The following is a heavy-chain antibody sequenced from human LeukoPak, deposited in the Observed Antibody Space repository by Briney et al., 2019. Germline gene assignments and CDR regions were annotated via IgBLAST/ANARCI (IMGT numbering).Heavy chain of an antibody. CDR2: FNPTGGGS. CDR3: AKVAFDSSGYQYYSDS. CDR1: GYTFTDYY. D-gene: IGHD3-22*01. Sequence: ASVKVSCKASGYTFTDYYMHWVRQVPGQGLEWVGWFNPTGGGSHLAQKFQGRVALTMDASINTAYLDVIRLRSDDTAFYYCAKVAFDSSGYQYYSDSGGQGSRVSVSS. V-gene: IGHV1-2*02. J-gene: IGHJ4*02.